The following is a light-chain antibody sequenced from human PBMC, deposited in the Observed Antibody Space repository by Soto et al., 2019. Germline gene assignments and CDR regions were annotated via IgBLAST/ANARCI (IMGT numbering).Light chain of an antibody. CDR1: QTIRSW. Sequence: DIQMTQSPSTLSGSVGDRVTITCRASQTIRSWLAWYQQKPGKAPKLLIYKASTLKSGVPSRFSGSGSGTEVTLTISSLQPDDFATYYGQHYNSYSEAFGQGPKVELK. V-gene: IGKV1-5*03. CDR2: KAS. J-gene: IGKJ1*01. CDR3: QHYNSYSEA.